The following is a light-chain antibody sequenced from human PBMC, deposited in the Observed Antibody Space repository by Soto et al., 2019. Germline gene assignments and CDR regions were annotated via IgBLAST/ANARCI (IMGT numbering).Light chain of an antibody. V-gene: IGLV1-47*01. CDR2: RNN. CDR1: SSNIGSDY. Sequence: VLKKPASATGVPGRRGSISSSGSSSNIGSDYVFWYQHLPGTAPKLLMYRNNQRPSGVPDRFSGSKSGTSASLAISGLRSEDETDYYCAAWDDSLSGVVFGGGTKVTVL. J-gene: IGLJ2*01. CDR3: AAWDDSLSGVV.